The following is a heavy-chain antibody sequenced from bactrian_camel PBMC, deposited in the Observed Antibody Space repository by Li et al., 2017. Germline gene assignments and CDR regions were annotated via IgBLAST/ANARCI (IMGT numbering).Heavy chain of an antibody. D-gene: IGHD7*01. V-gene: IGHV3S53*01. CDR1: GSLPTASC. CDR3: AAEPAERWEECGYEYNY. J-gene: IGHJ4*01. Sequence: VQLVESGGGSVSPGGSLTLSCAVSGSLPTASCMGWFRQVEGKEREGVASFDRGGSTSYADSAKGRFTISQDNAKNTMYLEMNALKPEDTAKYFCAAEPAERWEECGYEYNYWGQGTQVTVS. CDR2: FDRGGST.